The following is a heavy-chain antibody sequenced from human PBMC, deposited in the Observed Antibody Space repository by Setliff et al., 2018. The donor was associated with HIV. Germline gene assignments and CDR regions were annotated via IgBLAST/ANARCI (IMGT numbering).Heavy chain of an antibody. D-gene: IGHD1-26*01. CDR2: ISRSSNYI. V-gene: IGHV3-21*05. CDR3: ARDPSAGANLYYYVDV. Sequence: SLKISCTASGFTFSGFAMNWVRQAPGKGLEWVSYISRSSNYINYADSVKGRFTISRDNAKNSLYLQMSSLRAEDTAVYYCARDPSAGANLYYYVDVWGKGTTVTVYS. J-gene: IGHJ6*03. CDR1: GFTFSGFA.